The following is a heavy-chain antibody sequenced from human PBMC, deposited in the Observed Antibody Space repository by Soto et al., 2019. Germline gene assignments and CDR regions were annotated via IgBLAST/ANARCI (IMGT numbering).Heavy chain of an antibody. CDR3: AKNRHFTGSSGYYLDY. V-gene: IGHV3-23*01. CDR2: ISAGGGST. CDR1: GFTFPIYA. J-gene: IGHJ4*02. Sequence: EVQLLESGGGLVQPGGSLRLSCAASGFTFPIYAMSWVRQAPGKGLDWVSTISAGGGSTYYADSVEGHFTISRDSSKSTLYLQMNCLRAEDTARYYCAKNRHFTGSSGYYLDYWGQGTLVTVSS. D-gene: IGHD3-22*01.